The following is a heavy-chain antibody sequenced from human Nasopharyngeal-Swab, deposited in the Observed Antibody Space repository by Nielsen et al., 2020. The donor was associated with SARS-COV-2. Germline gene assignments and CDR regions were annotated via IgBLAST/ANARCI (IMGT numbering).Heavy chain of an antibody. V-gene: IGHV1-3*01. J-gene: IGHJ6*02. CDR3: AREHRGLSSPSGMDV. Sequence: ASAQVSSNASGYTSTSHAMLWVRQAPAQRLEWLGWINAANGDTKYSQKIQGRVIITRDTSASTAYMELSSLRSEDTAVYYCAREHRGLSSPSGMDVWGQGTTVTVSS. D-gene: IGHD3-16*02. CDR2: INAANGDT. CDR1: GYTSTSHA.